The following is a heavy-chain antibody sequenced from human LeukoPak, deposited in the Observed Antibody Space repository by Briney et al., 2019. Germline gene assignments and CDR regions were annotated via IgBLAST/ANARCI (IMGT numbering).Heavy chain of an antibody. CDR3: ARVDSSGDYFVFDY. D-gene: IGHD3-22*01. CDR1: GGSISSGDYY. J-gene: IGHJ4*02. V-gene: IGHV4-30-4*01. CDR2: IYYSGST. Sequence: PSETLSLTCTVSGGSISSGDYYWSWIRQPPGKGLEWIGYIYYSGSTYYNPSLKSRVTISVDTSKNQFSLKLSSVTAADTAVYYCARVDSSGDYFVFDYWGQGTLVTVSS.